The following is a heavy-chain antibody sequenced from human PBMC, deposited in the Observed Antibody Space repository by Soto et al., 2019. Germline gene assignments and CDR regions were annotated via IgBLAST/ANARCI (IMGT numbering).Heavy chain of an antibody. D-gene: IGHD3-10*01. CDR3: ARERDGSGSLSYYLYQ. V-gene: IGHV1-69*13. J-gene: IGHJ4*02. Sequence: SVKVSCKTSGGSLRNSGINWVRQAPGQGLEWVGGIIPIIGTPNYLQRLQTRVTITADESTNTAFLELGSLRFDDTAIYYCARERDGSGSLSYYLYQLGQGTLVTVSS. CDR1: GGSLRNSG. CDR2: IIPIIGTP.